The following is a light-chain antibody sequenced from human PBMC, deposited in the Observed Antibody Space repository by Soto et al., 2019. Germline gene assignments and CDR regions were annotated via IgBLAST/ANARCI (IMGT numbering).Light chain of an antibody. CDR2: WAS. CDR3: QQYYSTPRT. Sequence: DTVMTQSPDSLAVSLGERATINCKSSQSLLYSSNNKNYLAWYQQKPGQPPKLLIYWASTRESGVPDRFSGSGSGTDFTLTIDSLQAEDVAAYYCQQYYSTPRTFGQGTKVEIK. CDR1: QSLLYSSNNKNY. V-gene: IGKV4-1*01. J-gene: IGKJ1*01.